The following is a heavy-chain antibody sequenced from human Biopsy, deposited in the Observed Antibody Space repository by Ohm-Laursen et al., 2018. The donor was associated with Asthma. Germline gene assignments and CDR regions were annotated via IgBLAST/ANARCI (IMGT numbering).Heavy chain of an antibody. CDR2: ISVYNGNT. Sequence: PSVKASCKTSGYTFNSAGITWVRQAPGQGLEWMGWISVYNGNTKVAQKLQDRVTMITDTSTSTAYMELRSLRSDDTAVYFCARAVDYSHYYGIDVWGQGTTVAVS. CDR1: GYTFNSAG. J-gene: IGHJ6*02. V-gene: IGHV1-18*01. D-gene: IGHD3-10*01. CDR3: ARAVDYSHYYGIDV.